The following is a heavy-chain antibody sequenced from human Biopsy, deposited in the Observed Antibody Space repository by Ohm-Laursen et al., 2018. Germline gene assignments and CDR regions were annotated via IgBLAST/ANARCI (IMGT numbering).Heavy chain of an antibody. CDR1: GGSLSSYS. Sequence: SHTLSLTCTVSGGSLSSYSWSWIRQPAGQGLEWIGQIYTSGIPNYTPSLKSRVTMSVDTSKNKFPLWVSSVTAADTAVYYCARDRDRRGWFDPWGQGTLVTVSS. CDR2: IYTSGIP. J-gene: IGHJ5*02. V-gene: IGHV4-4*07. CDR3: ARDRDRRGWFDP. D-gene: IGHD1-14*01.